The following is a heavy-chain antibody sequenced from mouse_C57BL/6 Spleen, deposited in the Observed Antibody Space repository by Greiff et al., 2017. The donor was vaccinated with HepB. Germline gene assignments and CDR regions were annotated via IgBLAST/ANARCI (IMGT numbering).Heavy chain of an antibody. CDR2: ISDGGSYT. J-gene: IGHJ3*01. Sequence: EVHLVESGGGLVKPGGSLKLSCAASGFTFSSYAMSWVRQTPEKRLEWVATISDGGSYTYYPDNVKGRFTISRDNAKNNLYLQMSHLKSEDTAMYYCARYGLGAWFAYWGQGTLVTVSA. V-gene: IGHV5-4*01. CDR1: GFTFSSYA. CDR3: ARYGLGAWFAY. D-gene: IGHD1-1*02.